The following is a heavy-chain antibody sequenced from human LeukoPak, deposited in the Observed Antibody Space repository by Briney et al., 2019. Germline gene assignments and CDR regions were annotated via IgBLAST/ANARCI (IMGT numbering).Heavy chain of an antibody. CDR3: ARETVGGSGY. J-gene: IGHJ4*02. CDR2: IYYSGST. D-gene: IGHD3-16*01. Sequence: SETLSLTCTVSGGSISSYYWSWIRQPPGKGLEWIGYIYYSGSTNYNPSLKSRVTISVDTSKNQFSLKLSSVTAADAAVYYCARETVGGSGYWGQGTLVTVSS. V-gene: IGHV4-59*01. CDR1: GGSISSYY.